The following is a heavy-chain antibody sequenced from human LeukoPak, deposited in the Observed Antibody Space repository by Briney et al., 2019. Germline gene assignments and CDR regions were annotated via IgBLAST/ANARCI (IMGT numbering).Heavy chain of an antibody. Sequence: ASVKVSCKASGYTFTSYGISWVRQAPGQGLEWMGWISAYNGNTNYAQKLQGRVTMTTDTSTSTAYMELRGLRSDDTAVYYCARDSKPYYYDSSGPTWDPWGQGTLVTVSS. J-gene: IGHJ5*02. CDR3: ARDSKPYYYDSSGPTWDP. CDR1: GYTFTSYG. V-gene: IGHV1-18*01. D-gene: IGHD3-22*01. CDR2: ISAYNGNT.